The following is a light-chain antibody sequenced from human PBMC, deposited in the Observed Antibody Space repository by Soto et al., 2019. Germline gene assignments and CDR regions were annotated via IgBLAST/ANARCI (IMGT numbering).Light chain of an antibody. J-gene: IGKJ1*01. CDR2: GAS. CDR1: QSVSSSY. Sequence: EIVLTQSPGTLSLSPGERATLSCRASQSVSSSYLAWYQQKPGQAPRLLIYGASSSATGIPDRFSGSGSGTDFTLTISRLEPEDFAVYDCQQYGSSPPWTFGQGTKVEIK. CDR3: QQYGSSPPWT. V-gene: IGKV3-20*01.